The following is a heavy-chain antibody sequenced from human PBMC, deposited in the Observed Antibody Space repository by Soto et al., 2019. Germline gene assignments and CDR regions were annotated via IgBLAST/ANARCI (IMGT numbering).Heavy chain of an antibody. CDR1: RFTFNTYE. CDR2: ISSSGSTT. CDR3: ATRAGGGGAFDI. D-gene: IGHD3-10*01. V-gene: IGHV3-48*03. J-gene: IGHJ3*02. Sequence: EVPLVESGGGLVQPGGSLRLSCAASRFTFNTYEMNWVRQAPGKGLEWVSYISSSGSTTYYADSVKGRFTISRDNAKNSLYLQMNTLRAEDTSIYYCATRAGGGGAFDIWGQGTMVTVSS.